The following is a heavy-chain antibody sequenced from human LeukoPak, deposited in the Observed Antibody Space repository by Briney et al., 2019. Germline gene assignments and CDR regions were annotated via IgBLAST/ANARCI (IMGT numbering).Heavy chain of an antibody. CDR3: ARDLHGGGDS. CDR1: GFTFRSNY. V-gene: IGHV3-53*01. CDR2: IYGGDDT. D-gene: IGHD4-23*01. J-gene: IGHJ4*02. Sequence: GGSLRLSCAASGFTFRSNYMNWVRQAPGKGLEWVSVIYGGDDTYYAASVKGRCTISRDNSRNTLYLQMNSLRAEDTAVYYCARDLHGGGDSWGQGTLVTVSS.